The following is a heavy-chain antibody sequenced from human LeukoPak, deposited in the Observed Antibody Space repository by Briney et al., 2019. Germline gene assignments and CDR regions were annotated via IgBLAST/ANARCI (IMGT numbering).Heavy chain of an antibody. Sequence: GGSLRLSCAASGFTFSSYDMYWVRQAPGKGLDWVAFVRYDGSQKYYADSVKGRFTLSRDNSKNTLYLQMNSLRPEDTAVFYCAKGGARLHSYYFDYWGQGTLVTVSS. D-gene: IGHD1-26*01. CDR1: GFTFSSYD. CDR3: AKGGARLHSYYFDY. V-gene: IGHV3-30*02. J-gene: IGHJ4*02. CDR2: VRYDGSQK.